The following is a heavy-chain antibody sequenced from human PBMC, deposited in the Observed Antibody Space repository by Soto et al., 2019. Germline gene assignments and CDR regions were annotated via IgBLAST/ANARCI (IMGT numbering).Heavy chain of an antibody. J-gene: IGHJ4*02. V-gene: IGHV4-39*01. CDR2: IYYSGST. D-gene: IGHD2-15*01. Sequence: SETLSLTCTVSGGSISSSSYYWGWIRQPPGKGLEWIGSIYYSGSTYYNPSLKSRVTISVDTSKNQFSLKLSSVTAADTAVYYCARQYSVSYFDYWGQGTLVTVSS. CDR3: ARQYSVSYFDY. CDR1: GGSISSSSYY.